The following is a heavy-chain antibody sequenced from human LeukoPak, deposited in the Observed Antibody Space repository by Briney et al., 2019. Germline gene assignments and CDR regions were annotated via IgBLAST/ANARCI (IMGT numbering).Heavy chain of an antibody. D-gene: IGHD6-19*01. J-gene: IGHJ4*02. Sequence: GGSLRLSCAASGFTFSNYWMSWVRQAPGKGLEWVANIKQDGSEKYYVDSVKGRFTISKDNAKNSLYLQMNSLSAEDTAVYYCARVTYSSGWWIDYWGQGTLVTVSS. CDR3: ARVTYSSGWWIDY. CDR1: GFTFSNYW. V-gene: IGHV3-7*01. CDR2: IKQDGSEK.